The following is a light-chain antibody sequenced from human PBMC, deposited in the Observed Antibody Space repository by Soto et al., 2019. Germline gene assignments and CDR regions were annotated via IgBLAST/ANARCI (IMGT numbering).Light chain of an antibody. CDR3: QQYYSVPRT. V-gene: IGKV4-1*01. CDR1: QSILHSSNNRNY. CDR2: WAS. Sequence: DIVMTQSPDSLAVSLGERATINCKSSQSILHSSNNRNYLAWYQQKPGQPPKLLIYWASTRDSGVPDRFSGSGSGTDFPLTISSLQTEDVAVYYCQQYYSVPRTFGQGTKVEVK. J-gene: IGKJ1*01.